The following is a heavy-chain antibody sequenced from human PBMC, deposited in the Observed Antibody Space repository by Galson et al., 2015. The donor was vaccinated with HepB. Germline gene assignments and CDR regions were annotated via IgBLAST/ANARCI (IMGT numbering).Heavy chain of an antibody. D-gene: IGHD6-19*01. V-gene: IGHV1-18*01. CDR1: GYTFTCYG. CDR2: ISAYNGNT. Sequence: SVKVSCKASGYTFTCYGISWVRQAPGQGLEWMGWISAYNGNTNYAQKLQGRITMTTDTSTSTAYMELRSLRSDDTAVYYCARLLLDSSGWYVDYWGQGTLVTVSS. CDR3: ARLLLDSSGWYVDY. J-gene: IGHJ4*02.